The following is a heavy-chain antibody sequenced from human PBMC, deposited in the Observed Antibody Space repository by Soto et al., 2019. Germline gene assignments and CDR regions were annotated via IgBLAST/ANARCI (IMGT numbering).Heavy chain of an antibody. J-gene: IGHJ5*02. D-gene: IGHD3-3*02. V-gene: IGHV4-39*01. CDR1: GDSIISSDFY. Sequence: SETLSLTCTVSGDSIISSDFYWGWVRQPPGKGLEWIGSIFYLGSSYYNPSLKSRVTMSVDTSKNQFSLRLRSVTAADTALYFCARHSLALRKNNWFDPSGQGIMVTVS. CDR3: ARHSLALRKNNWFDP. CDR2: IFYLGSS.